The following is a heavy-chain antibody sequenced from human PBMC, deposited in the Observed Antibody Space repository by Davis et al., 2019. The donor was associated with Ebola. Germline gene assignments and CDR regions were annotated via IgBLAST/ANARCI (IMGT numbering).Heavy chain of an antibody. V-gene: IGHV4-34*01. Sequence: MPSETLSLTCAVYGGSFSGYYWSWIRQPPGKGLEWIGEINHSGSTNYNPSLKSRVTISVETSKNQFSLKLSSVTAADTAVYYCASTMTTVTTGWFDPWGQGTLVTVSS. CDR1: GGSFSGYY. CDR2: INHSGST. CDR3: ASTMTTVTTGWFDP. D-gene: IGHD4-11*01. J-gene: IGHJ5*02.